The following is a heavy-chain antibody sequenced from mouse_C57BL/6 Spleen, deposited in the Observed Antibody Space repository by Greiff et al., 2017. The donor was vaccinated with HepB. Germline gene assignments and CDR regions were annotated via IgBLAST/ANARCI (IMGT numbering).Heavy chain of an antibody. D-gene: IGHD1-1*01. Sequence: VRLQQSGPELVKPGASVKISCKASGYSFTDYNMNWVKQSNGKSLEWIGVINPNYGTTSYNQKFKGKATLTVDQSSSTAYMQLNSLTSEDSAVYYCAPASSPQIYYYGSWYFDVWGTGTTVTVSS. CDR1: GYSFTDYN. J-gene: IGHJ1*03. CDR2: INPNYGTT. CDR3: APASSPQIYYYGSWYFDV. V-gene: IGHV1-39*01.